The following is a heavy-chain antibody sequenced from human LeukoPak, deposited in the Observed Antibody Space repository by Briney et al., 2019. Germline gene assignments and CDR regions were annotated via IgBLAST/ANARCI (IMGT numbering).Heavy chain of an antibody. J-gene: IGHJ6*03. Sequence: PGGSLRLSCAASVFTLRIYAMSWVRRAPGEGLEWVLAICCNGGSTYYADSVKGRFHISRENSKNTLYLKMNSLRAEDRAVYYCAKGGSSPERSWKSKGCRYDMAVWGKGTRVSVFS. D-gene: IGHD2-15*01. V-gene: IGHV3-23*01. CDR2: ICCNGGST. CDR1: VFTLRIYA. CDR3: AKGGSSPERSWKSKGCRYDMAV.